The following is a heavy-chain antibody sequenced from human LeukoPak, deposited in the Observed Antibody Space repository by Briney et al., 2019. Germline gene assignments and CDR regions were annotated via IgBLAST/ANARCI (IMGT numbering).Heavy chain of an antibody. J-gene: IGHJ3*02. CDR2: ISYDGSNK. CDR3: ARDSYDSSGYYSADAFDI. D-gene: IGHD3-22*01. CDR1: GFTFSSYA. V-gene: IGHV3-30-3*01. Sequence: GRSLRLSCAASGFTFSSYAMHWVRQAPGKGLEWVAVISYDGSNKYYADSVKGRFTISRDNSKNTLYLQMNSLRAEDTAVYYCARDSYDSSGYYSADAFDIWGQGTMVTVSS.